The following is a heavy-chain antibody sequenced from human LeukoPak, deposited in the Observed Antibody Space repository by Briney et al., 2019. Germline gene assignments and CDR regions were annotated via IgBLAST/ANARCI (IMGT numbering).Heavy chain of an antibody. CDR2: IIPIFGTA. J-gene: IGHJ4*02. V-gene: IGHV1-69*13. CDR3: ARDPDSSSPPQYTRGGAPLGY. D-gene: IGHD6-6*01. Sequence: SVKVSCKASGGTFSSYAISWVRQAPGQGLEWMGGIIPIFGTANYAQKFQGRVTITADESTSTAYMELSSLRSEDTAVYYCARDPDSSSPPQYTRGGAPLGYWGQETLVTVSS. CDR1: GGTFSSYA.